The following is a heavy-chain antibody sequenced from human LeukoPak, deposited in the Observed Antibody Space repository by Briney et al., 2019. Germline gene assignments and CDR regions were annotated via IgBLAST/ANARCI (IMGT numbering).Heavy chain of an antibody. D-gene: IGHD5-24*01. V-gene: IGHV1-69*13. Sequence: ASVKVSCKASGGSFSRYAISWVRQAPGQGLEWMGGIIPIFGTANYAQKFQGRVTITADESTSTAYMELSSLRSEDTAVYYCARSRDGYSSWFDPWGQGTLVTVSS. CDR3: ARSRDGYSSWFDP. J-gene: IGHJ5*02. CDR1: GGSFSRYA. CDR2: IIPIFGTA.